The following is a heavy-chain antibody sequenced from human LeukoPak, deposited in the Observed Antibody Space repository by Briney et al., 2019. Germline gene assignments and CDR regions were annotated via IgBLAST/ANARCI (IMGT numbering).Heavy chain of an antibody. CDR1: GFTFSSYA. V-gene: IGHV3-23*01. CDR3: AKESPHFDY. Sequence: PGGSLRLSCAASGFTFSSYAISWVRQAPGKGLEWVSTISGSGGTTYYVDSVKGRFTISRDNSKNTLYLQMNSLRAEDTAIYYCAKESPHFDYWGQGTLVTVSS. J-gene: IGHJ4*02. CDR2: ISGSGGTT.